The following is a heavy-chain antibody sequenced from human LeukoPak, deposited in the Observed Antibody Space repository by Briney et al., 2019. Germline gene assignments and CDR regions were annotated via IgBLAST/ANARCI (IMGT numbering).Heavy chain of an antibody. J-gene: IGHJ3*02. CDR3: AKVRGDCLCAFDI. D-gene: IGHD2-21*02. Sequence: GGSLRLSCAASGFTFSSYAMSWVRQAPGKGLEWVSAISGSGGSTYCADSVKGRFTISRDNSKNTLYLQMNSLRAEDTAVYYCAKVRGDCLCAFDIWGQGTMVTVSS. CDR1: GFTFSSYA. CDR2: ISGSGGST. V-gene: IGHV3-23*01.